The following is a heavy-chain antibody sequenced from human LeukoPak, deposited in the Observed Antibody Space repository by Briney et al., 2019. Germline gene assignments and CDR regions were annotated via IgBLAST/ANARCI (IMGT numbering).Heavy chain of an antibody. J-gene: IGHJ5*02. CDR3: ARDPSGSPVFDP. D-gene: IGHD3-10*01. V-gene: IGHV3-7*01. Sequence: GGSLRPSCAASGFTFSSYWMNWVRQAPGKGLEWVANIKQDGSVENYVDSVKGRFTISRDNAKNSLFLQMNSLRAEDTAVYYCARDPSGSPVFDPWGQGTLVTVSS. CDR2: IKQDGSVE. CDR1: GFTFSSYW.